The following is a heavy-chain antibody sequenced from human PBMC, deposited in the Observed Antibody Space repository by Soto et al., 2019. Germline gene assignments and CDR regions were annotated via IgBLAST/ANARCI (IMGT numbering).Heavy chain of an antibody. V-gene: IGHV4-34*01. D-gene: IGHD2-2*02. CDR2: INHSGST. Sequence: QVQLQQWGAGLLKPSETLSLTCAVYGGSFSGYYWSWIRQPPGKGLEWLGEINHSGSTNYHPPLKSRVTISVDTSKNQFSLTRSSVTAADTAVYYCARGHRTGRQLLYRNNWFDPWGQGTLITVSS. CDR3: ARGHRTGRQLLYRNNWFDP. CDR1: GGSFSGYY. J-gene: IGHJ5*02.